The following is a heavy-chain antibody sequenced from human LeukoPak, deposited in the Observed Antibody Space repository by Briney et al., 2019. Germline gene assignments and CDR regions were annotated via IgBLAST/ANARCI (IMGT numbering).Heavy chain of an antibody. Sequence: PSQTLSLTCTVSGGSISSGGYYWSWIRQHPGKGLEWIGYISYNGNTYHNPSLKTRLTISVDTSQNQFSLKLTSVTAADTAVYYCARRSAGTAFDYWGQGSLVTVSS. CDR2: ISYNGNT. CDR3: ARRSAGTAFDY. CDR1: GGSISSGGYY. D-gene: IGHD6-13*01. J-gene: IGHJ4*02. V-gene: IGHV4-31*03.